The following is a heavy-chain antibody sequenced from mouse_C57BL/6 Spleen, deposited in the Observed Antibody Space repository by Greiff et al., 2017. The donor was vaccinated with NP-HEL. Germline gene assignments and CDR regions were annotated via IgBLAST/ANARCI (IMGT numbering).Heavy chain of an antibody. CDR2: ISYDGSN. CDR1: GYSITSGYY. D-gene: IGHD2-12*01. V-gene: IGHV3-6*01. J-gene: IGHJ2*01. CDR3: ARGGAYYSPFDY. Sequence: EVQRVESGPGLVKPSQSLSLTCSVTGYSITSGYYWNWIRQFPGNKLEWMGYISYDGSNNYNPSLKNRISITRDTSKNQFFLKLNSVTTEDTATYYCARGGAYYSPFDYWGQGTTLTVSS.